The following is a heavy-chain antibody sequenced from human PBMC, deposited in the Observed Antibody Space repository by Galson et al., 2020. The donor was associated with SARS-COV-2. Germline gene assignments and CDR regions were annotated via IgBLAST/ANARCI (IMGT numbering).Heavy chain of an antibody. CDR3: TRDYPVYCTGGVCYTRGYYGMDV. V-gene: IGHV3-49*04. CDR2: IRSKAYGGTT. Sequence: GGSLRLSCTASGFTFGDYAMSWVRQAPGKGLEWVGFIRSKAYGGTTEYAASVKGRFTISRDDSKSIAYLQMNSLKTEDTAVYYCTRDYPVYCTGGVCYTRGYYGMDVWGQGTTVTVSS. D-gene: IGHD2-8*02. CDR1: GFTFGDYA. J-gene: IGHJ6*02.